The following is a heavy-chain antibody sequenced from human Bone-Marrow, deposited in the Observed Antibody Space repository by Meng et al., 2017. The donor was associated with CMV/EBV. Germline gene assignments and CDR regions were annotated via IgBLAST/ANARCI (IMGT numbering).Heavy chain of an antibody. D-gene: IGHD3-3*01. V-gene: IGHV1-69*05. Sequence: SVKVSCKASGGTFSNYAISWVRQAPGQGLEWMGGIIPIFGTANYAQKFQGRVTITTDESTSTAYMELSSLRSEDTAVYYCARHTEVITIFGVVPPTPYYYYYYGMDVWGQGTTVAVSS. CDR1: GGTFSNYA. J-gene: IGHJ6*02. CDR3: ARHTEVITIFGVVPPTPYYYYYYGMDV. CDR2: IIPIFGTA.